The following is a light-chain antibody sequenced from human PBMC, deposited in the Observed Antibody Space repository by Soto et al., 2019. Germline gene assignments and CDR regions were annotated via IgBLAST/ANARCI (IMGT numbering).Light chain of an antibody. Sequence: ETVLTQSPGTLSLSPGERATLSCRASQNIRSNYLAWYRQTPGKAPRLLIYGASNRATGIADRFSGSGSGTDFTLILSSLEPEDFVLYYCQQYCSSPWTFGQGTKVEIK. V-gene: IGKV3-20*01. CDR1: QNIRSNY. J-gene: IGKJ1*01. CDR2: GAS. CDR3: QQYCSSPWT.